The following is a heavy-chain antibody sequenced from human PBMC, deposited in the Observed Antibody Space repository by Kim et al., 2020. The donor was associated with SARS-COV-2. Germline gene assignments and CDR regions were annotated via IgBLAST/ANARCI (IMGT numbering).Heavy chain of an antibody. Sequence: YADSVKGRLTISRDNAKNSLYLQMNSLRAEDTAVYYCARDNWVLGTYFDYWGQGTLVTVSS. D-gene: IGHD2-15*01. V-gene: IGHV3-21*01. CDR3: ARDNWVLGTYFDY. J-gene: IGHJ4*02.